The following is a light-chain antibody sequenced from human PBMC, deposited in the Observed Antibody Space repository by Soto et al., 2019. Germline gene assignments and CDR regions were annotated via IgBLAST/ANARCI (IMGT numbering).Light chain of an antibody. V-gene: IGKV2-24*01. Sequence: DIVMTQTPLSLPVTLGQPASISCRSSQSLVHSDGNTYLSWLHQRPGQPPRLLIYQISNRFSGVPDRFNGSGAGTNFTLKISRVEAEDVGVYYCLQATQFRTFGQGTKVEIK. CDR1: QSLVHSDGNTY. J-gene: IGKJ1*01. CDR2: QIS. CDR3: LQATQFRT.